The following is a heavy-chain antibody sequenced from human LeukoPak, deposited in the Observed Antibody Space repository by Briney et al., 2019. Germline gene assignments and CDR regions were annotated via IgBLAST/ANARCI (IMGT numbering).Heavy chain of an antibody. CDR2: INPNSGGT. CDR1: GYTFTGYY. Sequence: ASVKVSCRASGYTFTGYYMHWVRQAPGQGLEWMGWINPNSGGTNYAQKFQGRVTMTRDTSISTAYMELSRLRSDDTAVYYCARDFSAYCSSTSCRNWFDPWGQGTLVTVSS. J-gene: IGHJ5*02. V-gene: IGHV1-2*02. CDR3: ARDFSAYCSSTSCRNWFDP. D-gene: IGHD2-2*01.